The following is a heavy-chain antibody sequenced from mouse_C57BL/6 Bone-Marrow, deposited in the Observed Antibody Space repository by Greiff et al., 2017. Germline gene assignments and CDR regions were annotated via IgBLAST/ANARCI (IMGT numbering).Heavy chain of an antibody. CDR2: IRNKANGYTT. D-gene: IGHD4-1*01. CDR1: GFTFTDYY. V-gene: IGHV7-3*01. CDR3: ARYRTGTFDY. J-gene: IGHJ2*01. Sequence: EVKLVESGGGLVQPGGSLSLSCAASGFTFTDYYMSWVRQPPGKALEWLGFIRNKANGYTTEYSASVKGRFTISRDNSQSILYLQMNALRAEDSATYYCARYRTGTFDYWGQGTTLTVSS.